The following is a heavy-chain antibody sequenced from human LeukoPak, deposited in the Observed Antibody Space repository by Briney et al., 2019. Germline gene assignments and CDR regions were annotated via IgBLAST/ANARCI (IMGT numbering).Heavy chain of an antibody. D-gene: IGHD3-22*01. CDR2: ISYDGSNK. CDR1: GFTFSSYG. Sequence: GGSLRLSCAASGFTFSSYGMHWVRQAPGKGLEWVAVISYDGSNKYYADSVKGRFTISRDNSKNTLYLQMNSLRAEDTAVYYCAKDRDYYDSSGYDYWGQGTLDTVSS. CDR3: AKDRDYYDSSGYDY. V-gene: IGHV3-30*18. J-gene: IGHJ4*02.